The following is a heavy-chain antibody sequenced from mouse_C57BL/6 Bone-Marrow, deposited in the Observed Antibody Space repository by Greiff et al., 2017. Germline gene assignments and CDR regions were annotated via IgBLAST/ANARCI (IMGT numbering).Heavy chain of an antibody. J-gene: IGHJ2*01. CDR2: ISDGGSYT. V-gene: IGHV5-4*03. CDR1: GFTFSSYA. D-gene: IGHD1-1*01. CDR3: ARSITTVVGDY. Sequence: EVMLVESGGGLVKPGGSLKLSCAASGFTFSSYAMSWVRQTPEKRLEWVATISDGGSYTYYPDNVKGRFTISRDNAKNNLYLQMSHLKSEDTAMYYCARSITTVVGDYWGQGTTLTVSS.